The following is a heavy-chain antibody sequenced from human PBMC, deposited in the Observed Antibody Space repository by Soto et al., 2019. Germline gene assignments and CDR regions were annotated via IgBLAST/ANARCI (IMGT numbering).Heavy chain of an antibody. V-gene: IGHV4-39*01. J-gene: IGHJ5*02. CDR1: GGSISSSSYY. Sequence: SETLSLTCTVSGGSISSSSYYWGWIRQPPGKGLEWIGSIYYSGSTYYNPSLKSRVTISVDTSKNQFSLKLSSVTAADTAVYYCARHVTLLRYFEGGRNWFDPWGQGTLVTVSS. CDR2: IYYSGST. CDR3: ARHVTLLRYFEGGRNWFDP. D-gene: IGHD3-9*01.